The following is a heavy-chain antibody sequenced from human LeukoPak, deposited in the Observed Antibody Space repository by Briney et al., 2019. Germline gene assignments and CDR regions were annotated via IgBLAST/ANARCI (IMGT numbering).Heavy chain of an antibody. D-gene: IGHD3-9*01. CDR1: GSTFSSYW. J-gene: IGHJ6*03. Sequence: GGSLRLSCAASGSTFSSYWMHWVRQAPGKGLVWVSRINSDGSSTSYADSVKGRFTISRDNAKNSLYLQMNSLRAEDTAVYYCARTNVLRYFDWLLSNYYYYYYMDVWGKGTTVTVSS. CDR2: INSDGSST. V-gene: IGHV3-74*01. CDR3: ARTNVLRYFDWLLSNYYYYYYMDV.